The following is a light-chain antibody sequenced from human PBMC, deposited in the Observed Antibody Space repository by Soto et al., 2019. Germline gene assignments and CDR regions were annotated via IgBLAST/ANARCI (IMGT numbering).Light chain of an antibody. V-gene: IGKV3-20*01. CDR3: HQYDSSPPWT. Sequence: VLTQSPGTLSLSPGDKATLSCRASQRVTTNYLAWYQQKPGQAPRLLMYDVSKRAVDIPDRFSGSGSGTDFTLTISALEPEDFAVYYCHQYDSSPPWTFGQGTKVDIK. CDR2: DVS. J-gene: IGKJ1*01. CDR1: QRVTTNY.